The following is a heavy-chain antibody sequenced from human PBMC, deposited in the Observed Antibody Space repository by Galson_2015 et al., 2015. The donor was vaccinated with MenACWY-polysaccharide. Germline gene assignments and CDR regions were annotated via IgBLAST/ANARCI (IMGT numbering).Heavy chain of an antibody. CDR2: INSDGSST. V-gene: IGHV3-74*01. J-gene: IGHJ6*02. CDR3: VGPLGRGGTGAYGMDA. D-gene: IGHD3-10*01. Sequence: SLRRSCAASGVPFHHNRIHWVRQAPGKGLAWVSRINSDGSSTAYADSVKGRFTITRDTAKNTLFLQMNSLRVEDTAVYFCVGPLGRGGTGAYGMDAWGQGTTVTVSS. CDR1: GVPFHHNR.